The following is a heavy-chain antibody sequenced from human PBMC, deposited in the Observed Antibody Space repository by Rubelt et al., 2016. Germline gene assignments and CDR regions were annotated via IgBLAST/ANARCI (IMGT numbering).Heavy chain of an antibody. J-gene: IGHJ5*02. CDR3: ARFTYTYGYDWIDP. CDR2: IYYRVST. CDR1: GDSISSSSHY. Sequence: QLQLQESGPGLVKPSETLSLTCTISGDSISSSSHYWGWIRQPPGKGLEWLGSIYYRVSTKYNPSLNIRINLSVHTSNNTFSRELSSVTAADTAVYYCARFTYTYGYDWIDPWGQGTLVTVSS. D-gene: IGHD5-18*01. V-gene: IGHV4-61*05.